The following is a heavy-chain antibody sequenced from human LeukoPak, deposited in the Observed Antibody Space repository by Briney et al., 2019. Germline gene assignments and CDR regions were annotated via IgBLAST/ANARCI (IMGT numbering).Heavy chain of an antibody. J-gene: IGHJ4*02. CDR3: ARGYGSGSYYF. Sequence: ASVKVSCKASGYTFTSYGISWVRQAPGQGLEWMGIINPSGGRTTYAQKFQGRVTMTRDTSTSTVYMELSSLISEDTAVYYCARGYGSGSYYFWGQGTLVTVSS. CDR2: INPSGGRT. D-gene: IGHD3-10*01. V-gene: IGHV1-46*01. CDR1: GYTFTSYG.